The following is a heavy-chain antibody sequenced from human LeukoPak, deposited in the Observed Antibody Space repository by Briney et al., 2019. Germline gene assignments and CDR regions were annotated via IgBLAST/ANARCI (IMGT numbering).Heavy chain of an antibody. CDR1: GYTFTSFG. CDR2: ISAYNANT. V-gene: IGHV1-18*01. D-gene: IGHD6-19*01. CDR3: ARVQGSSGWYIFDD. Sequence: GASVKVSCKASGYTFTSFGISWVRQAPGQGLEWMGWISAYNANTNFAQNLQGRVTMTTDTSTSTAYMELRSLRSDDTAVYYCARVQGSSGWYIFDDWGQGTLVTVSS. J-gene: IGHJ4*02.